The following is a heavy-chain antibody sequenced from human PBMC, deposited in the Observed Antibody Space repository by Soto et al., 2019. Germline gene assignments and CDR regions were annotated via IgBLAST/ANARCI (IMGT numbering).Heavy chain of an antibody. D-gene: IGHD3-3*01. CDR1: GYTLNHYP. CDR3: ARDVTIYSVVVISGFDY. J-gene: IGHJ4*02. V-gene: IGHV1-3*01. CDR2: INAGPGDT. Sequence: QVHLVQSGAEVRKPGASVMISCTASGYTLNHYPMHWVRQAPGQGLEWMGWINAGPGDTKYSQKFQGRVTITRDTITNTAYMELNSLRSEDTAVYYCARDVTIYSVVVISGFDYWGQGPLITVSS.